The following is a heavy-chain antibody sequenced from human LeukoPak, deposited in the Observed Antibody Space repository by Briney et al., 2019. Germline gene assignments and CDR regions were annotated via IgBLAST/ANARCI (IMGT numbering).Heavy chain of an antibody. V-gene: IGHV4-59*01. CDR1: GGSISNYY. Sequence: SETLSLTCTVSGGSISNYYWTWIRQPPGKGLEWIGYIYYTGSTNYNPSLKSRVTMSVDTSKNQFSLRLSSVTAADTAVYYCARSSAPDIVVVVAATPYFDYWGQGTLVTVSS. CDR3: ARSSAPDIVVVVAATPYFDY. CDR2: IYYTGST. J-gene: IGHJ4*02. D-gene: IGHD2-15*01.